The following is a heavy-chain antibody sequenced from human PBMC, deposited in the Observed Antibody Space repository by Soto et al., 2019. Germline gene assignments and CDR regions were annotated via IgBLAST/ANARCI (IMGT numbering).Heavy chain of an antibody. CDR2: ISGTGGDT. CDR3: AKDRFGIVGPVDY. V-gene: IGHV3-23*01. D-gene: IGHD1-26*01. CDR1: GLIFSDYA. Sequence: EVQLLESGGDLVQPGGSLRLSCAASGLIFSDYAMSWVRQAPGKGLECVACISGTGGDTFYADSVKGRFTISRDNSKNTLSLHMNSLRVADTAVYFCAKDRFGIVGPVDYWGQGTLVTVSS. J-gene: IGHJ4*02.